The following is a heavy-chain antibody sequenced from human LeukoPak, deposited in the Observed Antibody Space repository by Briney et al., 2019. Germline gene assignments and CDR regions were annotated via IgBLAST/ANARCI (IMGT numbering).Heavy chain of an antibody. J-gene: IGHJ4*02. Sequence: SQTLSLTCAVSGGSIGSVNNYWIWIRQPAGKGLEWIGRIYTSGSTNYNPSLKSRVTMSIDTSKNQFSLKLTSVTAADTAVYYCARAWRFTYGRFDYWGRGTLVTVSS. CDR3: ARAWRFTYGRFDY. CDR2: IYTSGST. D-gene: IGHD5-18*01. V-gene: IGHV4-61*02. CDR1: GGSIGSVNNY.